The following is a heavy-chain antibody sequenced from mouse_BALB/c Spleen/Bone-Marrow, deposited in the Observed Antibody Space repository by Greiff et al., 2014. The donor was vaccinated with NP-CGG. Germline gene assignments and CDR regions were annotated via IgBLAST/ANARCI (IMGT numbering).Heavy chain of an antibody. CDR1: GFSLTDYG. J-gene: IGHJ2*01. CDR2: ICGGGIP. Sequence: QVQLQQSGPGLVAPSQSLSITCNVSGFSLTDYGVSWVRQPPGKGLEWLGVICGGGIPYYNTTLKYRMSISNASSKSQVFFKMNSRQTDDTAMVYFAEHYGTVVFDYWGQGTTLTVSS. CDR3: AEHYGTVVFDY. D-gene: IGHD2-1*01. V-gene: IGHV2-6-5*01.